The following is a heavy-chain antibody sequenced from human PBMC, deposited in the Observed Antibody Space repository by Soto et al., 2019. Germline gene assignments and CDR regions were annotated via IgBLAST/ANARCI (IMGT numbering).Heavy chain of an antibody. CDR3: ADLFAAFDI. J-gene: IGHJ3*02. D-gene: IGHD3-10*02. V-gene: IGHV3-74*01. Sequence: EVQVVESGGELVQPGGSLRLSCVGSGFPFSSHWMHWVRQAPGKGLVWVAHITHDGSSATYADSVKGRFTISRDNAKHTPYLKMNTLRFDDTAVYYCADLFAAFDIWGQWTMVTVSS. CDR1: GFPFSSHW. CDR2: ITHDGSSA.